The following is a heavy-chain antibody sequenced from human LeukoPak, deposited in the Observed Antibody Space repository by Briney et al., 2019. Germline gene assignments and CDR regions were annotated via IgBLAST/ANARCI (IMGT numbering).Heavy chain of an antibody. J-gene: IGHJ6*02. CDR1: GYTFTSYG. Sequence: ASVKVSCKASGYTFTSYGISRVRQAPGQGLEWMGWISAYNGNTNYAQKLQGRVTMTTDTSTSTAYMELRSLRSDDTAVYYCARIVVVPAGNYYYYGMDVWGQGTTVTVSS. V-gene: IGHV1-18*01. CDR3: ARIVVVPAGNYYYYGMDV. CDR2: ISAYNGNT. D-gene: IGHD2-2*01.